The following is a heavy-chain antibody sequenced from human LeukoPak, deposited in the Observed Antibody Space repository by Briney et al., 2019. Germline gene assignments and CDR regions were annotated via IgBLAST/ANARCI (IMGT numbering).Heavy chain of an antibody. D-gene: IGHD3-10*01. V-gene: IGHV4-34*01. CDR3: ACGSGAFDY. Sequence: PSETLSLTCAVYGGSLSGYYWSWIRQPPGKGLEWIGEINHSGSTNYNPSLKSRVTISVDTSKNQFSLKLSSVTAADTAVYYCACGSGAFDYWGQGTLVTVSS. CDR2: INHSGST. CDR1: GGSLSGYY. J-gene: IGHJ4*02.